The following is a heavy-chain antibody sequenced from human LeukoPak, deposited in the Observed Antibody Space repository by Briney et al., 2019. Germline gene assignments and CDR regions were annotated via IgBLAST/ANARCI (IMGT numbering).Heavy chain of an antibody. V-gene: IGHV1-46*01. CDR2: INPSGGST. Sequence: ASVTVSCKASGYTFTSYYMHWVRQAPGQGLEWMGIINPSGGSTSYAQKFQGRVTMTRDTSTSTVYMELSSLRSEDTAVYYCARESLSYGMDVWGQGTTVTVSS. CDR3: ARESLSYGMDV. D-gene: IGHD3-16*02. J-gene: IGHJ6*02. CDR1: GYTFTSYY.